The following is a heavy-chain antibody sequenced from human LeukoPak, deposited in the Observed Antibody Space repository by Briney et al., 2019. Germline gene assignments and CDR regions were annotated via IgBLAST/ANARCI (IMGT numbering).Heavy chain of an antibody. CDR3: AKDPLYCSGGSCYVPFDY. V-gene: IGHV3-23*01. J-gene: IGHJ4*02. CDR2: VSDGGGST. Sequence: GGSLRLSCAASGFTFSSYAMSWVRQAPGKGLEWVSAVSDGGGSTYYADSVKGRFTISRDNSKNTLYLQMNSLRAGDTAIYYCAKDPLYCSGGSCYVPFDYWGQGTLVTVSS. CDR1: GFTFSSYA. D-gene: IGHD2-15*01.